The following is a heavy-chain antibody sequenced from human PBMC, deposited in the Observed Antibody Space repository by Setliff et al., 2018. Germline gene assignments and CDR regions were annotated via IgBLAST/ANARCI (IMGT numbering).Heavy chain of an antibody. CDR2: IYPGDSDT. J-gene: IGHJ6*03. V-gene: IGHV5-51*01. CDR1: GYSFTSYW. Sequence: GESLKISCRGSGYSFTSYWIGRVRQMPGKGLEWMGIIYPGDSDTRYSPSFQGQVTISADKSISTAYLQWSSLKASDTAMYYCASNYVYYYYYMDVWGKGTTVTVSS. D-gene: IGHD4-4*01. CDR3: ASNYVYYYYYMDV.